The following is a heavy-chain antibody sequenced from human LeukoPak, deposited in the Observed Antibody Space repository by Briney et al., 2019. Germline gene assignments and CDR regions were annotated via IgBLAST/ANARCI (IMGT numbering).Heavy chain of an antibody. CDR1: GFTFSSYA. CDR3: ARRGGAGWGAFDI. Sequence: GGSLRLSCAASGFTFSSYAMNWVRQAPGKGLEWVSTISGSDGRTFYADSVRGRFTIYRDNSKNTLYFQMNSLRAEDTAVYYCARRGGAGWGAFDIWGRGTMVTVSS. V-gene: IGHV3-23*01. J-gene: IGHJ3*02. CDR2: ISGSDGRT. D-gene: IGHD2-15*01.